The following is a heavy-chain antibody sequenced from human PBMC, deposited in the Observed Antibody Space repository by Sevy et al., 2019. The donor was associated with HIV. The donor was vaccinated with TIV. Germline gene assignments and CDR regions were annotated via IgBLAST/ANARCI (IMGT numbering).Heavy chain of an antibody. Sequence: GGSLRLSCVASGFTFSSYEMNWVRQAPGKGLEWVSYISNSGTSMYYSDSVKGRFTISRDNARNSLYLQMNSLRAEDTAVYYCARDLPRSATTVANFDCWGQGTLVTVSS. CDR2: ISNSGTSM. D-gene: IGHD4-17*01. CDR3: ARDLPRSATTVANFDC. J-gene: IGHJ4*02. CDR1: GFTFSSYE. V-gene: IGHV3-48*03.